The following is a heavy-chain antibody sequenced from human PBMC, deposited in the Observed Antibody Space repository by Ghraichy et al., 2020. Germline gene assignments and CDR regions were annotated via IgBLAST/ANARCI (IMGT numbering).Heavy chain of an antibody. V-gene: IGHV4-59*08. D-gene: IGHD1-26*01. CDR1: GGSIRSYY. CDR3: ARQGGYYYYGMDV. Sequence: SETLSLTCTVSGGSIRSYYWSWIRQPPGKGLEWIGYIYYSGSTNYNPSLKSRVTISVDTSKNQFSLKLSSVTAADTAVYYCARQGGYYYYGMDVWGQGTTVTISS. J-gene: IGHJ6*02. CDR2: IYYSGST.